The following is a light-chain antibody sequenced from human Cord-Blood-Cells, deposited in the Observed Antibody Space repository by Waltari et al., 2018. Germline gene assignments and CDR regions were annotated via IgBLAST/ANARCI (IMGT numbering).Light chain of an antibody. CDR3: AAWDDSLSGPV. CDR2: SNT. J-gene: IGLJ3*02. CDR1: GPNCGVNY. V-gene: IGLV1-47*01. Sequence: PTSPPATPGRRVTMPCPGAGPNCGVNYITWYQQPPGTAPNLLIYSNTQRPSGVPDRFSGSKSGTSASLAISGLRSEDEADYYCAAWDDSLSGPVFGGGTKLTVL.